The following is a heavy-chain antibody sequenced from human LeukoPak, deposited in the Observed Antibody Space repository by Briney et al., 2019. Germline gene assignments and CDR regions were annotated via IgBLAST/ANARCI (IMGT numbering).Heavy chain of an antibody. J-gene: IGHJ6*02. D-gene: IGHD4-4*01. V-gene: IGHV3-30-3*01. CDR2: ILYDGSNK. CDR1: GFTFSSYA. Sequence: PGGSLRLSCAASGFTFSSYAMHWARQAPGKGLEWVALILYDGSNKYYADSVKGRFTISRDNSKNTLYLQMNSLRAEDTAVYYCAREQTTVTDDYYYYGMDVWGQGTTVTVSS. CDR3: AREQTTVTDDYYYYGMDV.